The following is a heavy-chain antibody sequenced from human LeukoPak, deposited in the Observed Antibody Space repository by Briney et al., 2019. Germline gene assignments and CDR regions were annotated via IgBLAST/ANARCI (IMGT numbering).Heavy chain of an antibody. V-gene: IGHV4-39*01. J-gene: IGHJ3*02. CDR1: GGSISSSSYY. Sequence: SETLSLTCTVSGGSISSSSYYWGWIRQPPGKGPEWIGSIYYSGSTYYNPSLKSRVTISVDTSKNQFSLKLSSVTAADTAVYYCARHYMGVDAFDIWGQGTMVTVSS. CDR3: ARHYMGVDAFDI. CDR2: IYYSGST. D-gene: IGHD3-16*01.